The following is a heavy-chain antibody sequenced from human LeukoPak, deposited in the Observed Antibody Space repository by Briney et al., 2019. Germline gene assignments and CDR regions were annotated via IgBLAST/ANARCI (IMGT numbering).Heavy chain of an antibody. D-gene: IGHD2-21*02. CDR3: ARGTYFCGGDCYSNDAFDI. J-gene: IGHJ3*02. Sequence: PSETLSLTCTVSGGSISSYYWSWIRQPPGKGLEWVGYIYYSGSTNYNPSLKSRVTISVDTSKNQFCLRLSSVTAADTAVYYCARGTYFCGGDCYSNDAFDIWGQGTMVTVSS. V-gene: IGHV4-59*01. CDR1: GGSISSYY. CDR2: IYYSGST.